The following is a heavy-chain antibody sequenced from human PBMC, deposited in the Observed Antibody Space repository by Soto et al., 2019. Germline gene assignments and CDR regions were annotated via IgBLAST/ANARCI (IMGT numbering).Heavy chain of an antibody. CDR1: LYTFARYR. J-gene: IGHJ6*02. CDR3: ARQSVGSVQAYYGMEV. V-gene: IGHV1-18*01. CDR2: IRGNNGER. Sequence: ASVKVPCQPSLYTFARYRISWVRQAPGEGLQWIGRIRGNNGERQHVLQLQGRITMTTDTSTSTVYMELRSMRADDTAVYFCARQSVGSVQAYYGMEVWGQGTTVTVSS. D-gene: IGHD2-15*01.